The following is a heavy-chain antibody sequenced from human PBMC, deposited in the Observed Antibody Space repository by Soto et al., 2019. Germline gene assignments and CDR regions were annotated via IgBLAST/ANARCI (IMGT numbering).Heavy chain of an antibody. J-gene: IGHJ4*02. Sequence: EVQLVESGGGLVQPGGSLRLSCEASGLTFSNYWMHGVRQAPGKGLMWVSRISDDGSTTTYADSVKGRFAISRDNAKNTLYLQMNSLRADDTAVYYCRSSRDYKFAYWGQGTLVTVSS. CDR2: ISDDGSTT. D-gene: IGHD4-17*01. CDR3: RSSRDYKFAY. V-gene: IGHV3-74*01. CDR1: GLTFSNYW.